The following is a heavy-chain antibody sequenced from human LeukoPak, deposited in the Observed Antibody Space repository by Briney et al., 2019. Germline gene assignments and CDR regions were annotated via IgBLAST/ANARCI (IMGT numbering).Heavy chain of an antibody. V-gene: IGHV3-23*01. CDR3: AKDDRWLQFCC. CDR2: ISDGGSIT. Sequence: GGSLRLSCAASGFTFDDYAMSWVRQAPGKGLEWVSTISDGGSITYYADSVKGRFTISRDNSRNTVYLQMNSLRAEDTAVYYCAKDDRWLQFCCWGQGTLVTVSA. J-gene: IGHJ4*02. D-gene: IGHD5-24*01. CDR1: GFTFDDYA.